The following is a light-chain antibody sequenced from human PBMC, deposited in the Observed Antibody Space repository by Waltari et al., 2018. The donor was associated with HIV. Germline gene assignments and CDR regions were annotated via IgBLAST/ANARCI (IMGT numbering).Light chain of an antibody. CDR2: NGS. CDR3: SSYAGTSNFVL. CDR1: SSDVGAYNY. V-gene: IGLV2-11*01. J-gene: IGLJ2*01. Sequence: QSVLTQPPSVSAAAGQKVTISCTGTSSDVGAYNYVSWYQQHPGVDPKFIIYNGSERPSGVPDRFSGSKSGNTASLTISGLQAEDEADYYCSSYAGTSNFVLFGGGTKLTVL.